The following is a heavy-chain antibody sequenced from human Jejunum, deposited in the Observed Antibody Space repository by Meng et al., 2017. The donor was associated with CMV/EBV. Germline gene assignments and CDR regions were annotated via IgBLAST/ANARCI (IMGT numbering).Heavy chain of an antibody. V-gene: IGHV4-4*07. D-gene: IGHD4-23*01. CDR3: ARDWTTTGVNYFDY. CDR1: GGSINNYY. J-gene: IGHJ4*02. CDR2: IYTSGST. Sequence: QVQLQESGPGLVKPSETLSLICTVSGGSINNYYWNWIRQSAGKGLEWIGRIYTSGSTNYNPSLQSRVTMSVDTSKNQFSLKLISVTAADTAVYYCARDWTTTGVNYFDYWGQGTLVTVSS.